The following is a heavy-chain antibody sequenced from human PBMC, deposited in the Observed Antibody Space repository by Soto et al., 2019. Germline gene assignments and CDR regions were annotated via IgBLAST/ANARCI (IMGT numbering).Heavy chain of an antibody. Sequence: ASVKVSCKASGYTFITYDINWVRQAAGQGLEWMGWMNPNNGNAGYAQKFQGRVTMTRNTSISTAYMELSSLRSEDTAVYYCARRAETNGWNGFGADKYYFDFWGQGTLVTVSS. V-gene: IGHV1-8*01. D-gene: IGHD1-1*01. J-gene: IGHJ4*02. CDR1: GYTFITYD. CDR2: MNPNNGNA. CDR3: ARRAETNGWNGFGADKYYFDF.